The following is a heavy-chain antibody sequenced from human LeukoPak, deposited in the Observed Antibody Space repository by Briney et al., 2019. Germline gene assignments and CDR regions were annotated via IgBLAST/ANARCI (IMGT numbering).Heavy chain of an antibody. D-gene: IGHD2-15*01. J-gene: IGHJ1*01. CDR1: GFTFSSYA. CDR3: AQQVGYCSSGSCYFTY. CDR2: ISGSGGST. V-gene: IGHV3-23*01. Sequence: GGSLRLSCAASGFTFSSYAMSWVRQAPGKGLEWVSAISGSGGSTYYADSVKGRFTISRDKSKNTLSLQMNSLRAEDTAVYYCAQQVGYCSSGSCYFTYWGQGTLVTVSS.